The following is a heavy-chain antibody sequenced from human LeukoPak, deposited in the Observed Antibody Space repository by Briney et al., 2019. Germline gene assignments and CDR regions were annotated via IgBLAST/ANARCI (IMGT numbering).Heavy chain of an antibody. CDR3: ARGLGDSSGYYEDY. V-gene: IGHV4-34*01. J-gene: IGHJ4*02. CDR1: GFTFSSYA. CDR2: INHSGST. D-gene: IGHD3-22*01. Sequence: PGGSLRPSCAASGFTFSSYAMSWIRQPPGKGLEWIGEINHSGSTNYNPSLKSRVTISVDTSKNQFSLKLSSVTAADTAVYYCARGLGDSSGYYEDYWGQGTLVTVSS.